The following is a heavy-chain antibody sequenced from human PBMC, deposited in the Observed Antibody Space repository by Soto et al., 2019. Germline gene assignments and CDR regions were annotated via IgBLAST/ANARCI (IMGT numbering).Heavy chain of an antibody. CDR1: GYSFTSYW. CDR2: IYPGDSDT. Sequence: GESLKISCKGSGYSFTSYWIGWVRQMPGKGLEWMGIIYPGDSDTRYSPSFQGQVTISADKSISTADLQWSSLKASDTAMYYCASLSRGRAPDYCSSTSCYGNDAFDIWGQGTMVTVSS. V-gene: IGHV5-51*01. CDR3: ASLSRGRAPDYCSSTSCYGNDAFDI. J-gene: IGHJ3*02. D-gene: IGHD2-2*01.